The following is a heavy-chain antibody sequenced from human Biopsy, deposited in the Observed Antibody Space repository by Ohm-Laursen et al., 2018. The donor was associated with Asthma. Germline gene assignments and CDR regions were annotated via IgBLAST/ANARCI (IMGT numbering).Heavy chain of an antibody. CDR3: ARTYFDFLTGQVHDAFAM. V-gene: IGHV1-3*01. D-gene: IGHD3-9*01. CDR2: INAANVNT. J-gene: IGHJ3*02. Sequence: SVNVSCKASGYTFINYAIHWLRQAPGHSLEWMGWINAANVNTKYSQKFQGRLTISRDTSASTAYMDLSSLRSEDTAVYYCARTYFDFLTGQVHDAFAMWGQGTMVTVSS. CDR1: GYTFINYA.